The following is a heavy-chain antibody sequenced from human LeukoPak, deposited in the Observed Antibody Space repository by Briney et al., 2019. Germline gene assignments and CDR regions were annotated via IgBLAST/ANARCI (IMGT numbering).Heavy chain of an antibody. J-gene: IGHJ4*02. D-gene: IGHD1-14*01. V-gene: IGHV3-21*04. CDR2: ISSSSTYI. CDR3: VRENHGSFDY. Sequence: GGSLRLSCAASGFSFSTYYVNWVRQAPGKGLEWVSCISSSSTYIYYSDSVRGRFAISRDNPKNSLYLQMNSLRAEDTAVYYCVRENHGSFDYWGQGSLVTVSS. CDR1: GFSFSTYY.